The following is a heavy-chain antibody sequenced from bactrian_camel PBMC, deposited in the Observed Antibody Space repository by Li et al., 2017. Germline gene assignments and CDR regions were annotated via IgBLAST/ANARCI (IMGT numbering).Heavy chain of an antibody. J-gene: IGHJ4*01. CDR1: GSGNRHC. D-gene: IGHD3*01. CDR3: AAGRPQYGATRCATHEYNY. V-gene: IGHV3S1*01. CDR2: IRTGGGPT. Sequence: QVQLVESGGGSVQAGGSLRLSCVASGSGNRHCMAWFRQTPGKEREGVAAIRTGGGPTFYSDSVKGRFTIAKDNAKNTVYLQMNSLKPEDTAMYYCAAGRPQYGATRCATHEYNYWGQGTQVTVS.